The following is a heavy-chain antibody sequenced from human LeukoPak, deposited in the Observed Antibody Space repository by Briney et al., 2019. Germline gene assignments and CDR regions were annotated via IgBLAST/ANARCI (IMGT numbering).Heavy chain of an antibody. CDR1: DDSFSSHY. CDR3: ARDLVTVTKGLDI. D-gene: IGHD4-17*01. Sequence: KPSETLSLTCAVSDDSFSSHYWTWIRQPPGKGLEWIGYISYIGSTNYNPSLKSRVTISIDTSRNQFSLRLSSVTAADTAVYYCARDLVTVTKGLDIWGQGTMVSVSS. CDR2: ISYIGST. V-gene: IGHV4-59*11. J-gene: IGHJ3*02.